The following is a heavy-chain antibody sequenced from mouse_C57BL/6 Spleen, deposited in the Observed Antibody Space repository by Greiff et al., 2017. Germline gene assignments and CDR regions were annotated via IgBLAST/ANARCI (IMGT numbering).Heavy chain of an antibody. Sequence: VQLQQSGAELVKPGASVKLSCKASGYAFSSYWMNWVKQRPGQGLEWIGQIYPGDGDTNYNGKFKGKATLTADKSSSTAYMQLSSLTSEDSAVYFCARYDYDVEGRDYFDYWGQGTTLTVSS. V-gene: IGHV1-80*01. J-gene: IGHJ2*01. D-gene: IGHD2-4*01. CDR1: GYAFSSYW. CDR3: ARYDYDVEGRDYFDY. CDR2: IYPGDGDT.